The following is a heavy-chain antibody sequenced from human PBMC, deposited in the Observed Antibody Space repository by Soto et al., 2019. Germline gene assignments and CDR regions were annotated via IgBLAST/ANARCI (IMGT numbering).Heavy chain of an antibody. V-gene: IGHV4-39*07. CDR2: IFYSGST. CDR1: GGSISSSSYY. D-gene: IGHD6-19*01. J-gene: IGHJ4*02. Sequence: SETLSLTCTVSGGSISSSSYYWGWIRQPPGKGLEWIGSIFYSGSTYYNPSLKSRVTISVDTSKNQFSLKLTSVTAADTALYYFASTAHSSGWYSGGFDYWGQGTLVTVSS. CDR3: ASTAHSSGWYSGGFDY.